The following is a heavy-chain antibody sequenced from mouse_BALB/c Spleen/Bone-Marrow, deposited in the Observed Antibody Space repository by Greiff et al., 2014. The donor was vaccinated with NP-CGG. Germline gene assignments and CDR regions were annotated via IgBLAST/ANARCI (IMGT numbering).Heavy chain of an antibody. V-gene: IGHV1-77*01. CDR3: ARRKNVWFAY. J-gene: IGHJ3*01. CDR1: GYTFTDYI. Sequence: VQLQQSGPELVKPGASVKMSCKASGYTFTDYIISWVKQRVGQGLEWIGEIYPGTGSTYYNEKFKGKATLTADKSSNIAYMQLSSLTSEDSAVYSCARRKNVWFAYWGQGTLVTVSA. CDR2: IYPGTGST.